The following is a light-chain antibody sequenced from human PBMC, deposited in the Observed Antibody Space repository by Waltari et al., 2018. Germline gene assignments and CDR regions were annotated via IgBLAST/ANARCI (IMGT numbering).Light chain of an antibody. CDR2: DAS. Sequence: EIVLTQSPATLSLSPGERATLSCRASQSVGSYLAWYQQKHGQGPRLLIYDASNGATGIPARFSGSGSGTDFTLTSSSLEPEDFAVYYCQQRSNWPWTFGQGTKVEIK. CDR1: QSVGSY. J-gene: IGKJ1*01. V-gene: IGKV3-11*01. CDR3: QQRSNWPWT.